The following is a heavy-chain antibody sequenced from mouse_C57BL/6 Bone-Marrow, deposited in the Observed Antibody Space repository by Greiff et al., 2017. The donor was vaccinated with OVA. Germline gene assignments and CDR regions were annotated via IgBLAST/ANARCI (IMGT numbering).Heavy chain of an antibody. J-gene: IGHJ3*01. CDR1: GYAFSNYW. V-gene: IGHV1-80*01. Sequence: QVQLQQSGAELVKPGASVKISCKASGYAFSNYWMNWVKQRPGQGLEWIGQIYPGDGDSNYNGKFKGKDTLTADKSSNTAYMQLGGLASEDSAVYVWARGAYWGQGTLVTVSA. CDR3: ARGAY. CDR2: IYPGDGDS.